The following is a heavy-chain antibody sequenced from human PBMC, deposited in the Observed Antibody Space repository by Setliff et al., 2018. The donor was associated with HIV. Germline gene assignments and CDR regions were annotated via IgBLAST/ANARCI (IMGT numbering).Heavy chain of an antibody. J-gene: IGHJ3*02. CDR2: INPNSGAT. Sequence: ASVKVSCKASGYTFTGYYLHWVRQAPGQGLEWMGWINPNSGATNYAQRFQGRATMTRDTSINTAYMELSRLRSDDTAVYYCARDRADDFDTWGQGTMVTVPS. CDR3: ARDRADDFDT. V-gene: IGHV1-2*02. CDR1: GYTFTGYY.